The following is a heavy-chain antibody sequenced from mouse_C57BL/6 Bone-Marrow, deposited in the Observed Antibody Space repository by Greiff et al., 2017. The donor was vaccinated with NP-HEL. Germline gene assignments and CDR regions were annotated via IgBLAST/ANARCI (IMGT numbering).Heavy chain of an antibody. CDR2: IDPNSGGT. CDR1: GYTFTSYW. V-gene: IGHV1-72*01. D-gene: IGHD3-2*02. J-gene: IGHJ1*03. Sequence: QVQLQQPGAELVKPGASVKLSCKASGYTFTSYWMHWVKQRPGRGLEWIGRIDPNSGGTKYNEKFKSKATLTVDKPSSTAYMQLSSLTSEVSAVYYCARPLRDRYWYFDVWGTGTTVTVSS. CDR3: ARPLRDRYWYFDV.